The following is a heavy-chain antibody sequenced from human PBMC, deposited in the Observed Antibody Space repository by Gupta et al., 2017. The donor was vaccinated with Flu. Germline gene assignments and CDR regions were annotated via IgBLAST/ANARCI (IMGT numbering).Heavy chain of an antibody. D-gene: IGHD1-26*01. V-gene: IGHV3-21*01. CDR2: ISSSSSYI. CDR3: ARENSEYGRDVIIDASDI. Sequence: VRQAPGKGLEWVSFISSSSSYIYYADSVKGRFTISRDNAKNSLYLQMNSLRAEDTAVYYCARENSEYGRDVIIDASDIWGQGTLVTVSS. J-gene: IGHJ3*02.